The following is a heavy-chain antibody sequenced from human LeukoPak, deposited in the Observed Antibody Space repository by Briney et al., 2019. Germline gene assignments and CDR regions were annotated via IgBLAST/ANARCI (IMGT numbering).Heavy chain of an antibody. D-gene: IGHD6-13*01. J-gene: IGHJ4*02. Sequence: PGGSLRLSCAASGFTFSSYSMNWVRQAPGKGLEWVSAISGSGGSTYYADSVKGRFTISRDNSKNTLYLQMNSLRAEDTAVYYCAKAEGIAAAGPDYWGQGTLVTVSS. CDR1: GFTFSSYS. CDR3: AKAEGIAAAGPDY. V-gene: IGHV3-23*01. CDR2: ISGSGGST.